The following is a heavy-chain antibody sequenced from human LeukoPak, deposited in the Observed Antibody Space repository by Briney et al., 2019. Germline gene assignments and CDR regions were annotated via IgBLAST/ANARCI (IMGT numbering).Heavy chain of an antibody. D-gene: IGHD3-3*01. CDR2: ISTYNGNT. Sequence: GASVRVSCKASLYTLAEYYMHWVRQAPGQGLEWMAWISTYNGNTNYALKVQGRATMTTDTSTSKAYMELRSLRSEGTAAYSCARVLRYDFWSAYYFDYWGQGTLVTVSS. J-gene: IGHJ4*02. V-gene: IGHV1-18*04. CDR1: LYTLAEYY. CDR3: ARVLRYDFWSAYYFDY.